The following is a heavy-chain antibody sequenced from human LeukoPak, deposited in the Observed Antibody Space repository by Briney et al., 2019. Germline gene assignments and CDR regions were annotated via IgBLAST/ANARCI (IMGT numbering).Heavy chain of an antibody. J-gene: IGHJ3*02. Sequence: PGGSLRLSCAASGFTFSGYSMNWVRQAPGKGLEWVSYISSSSSVLHYADSVKGRFTISSDNAKKSLYLQMNSLRDEDTAVYYCVRETMYAFDMWGQGTIVTVSS. CDR3: VRETMYAFDM. D-gene: IGHD1-1*01. CDR1: GFTFSGYS. CDR2: ISSSSSVL. V-gene: IGHV3-48*02.